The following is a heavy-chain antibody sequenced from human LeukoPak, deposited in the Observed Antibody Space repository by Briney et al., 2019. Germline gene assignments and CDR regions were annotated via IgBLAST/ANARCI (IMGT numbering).Heavy chain of an antibody. CDR3: ARDRIAARQDYYYYYYMDV. D-gene: IGHD6-6*01. CDR1: GGSISSGGYS. Sequence: SETLSLTCAVSGGSISSGGYSWSWIRQPPGKGLEWIGSIYYSGSTYYNPSLKSRVTISVDTSKNQFSLKLSSVTAADTAVYYCARDRIAARQDYYYYYYMDVWGKGTTVTVSS. CDR2: IYYSGST. V-gene: IGHV4-39*07. J-gene: IGHJ6*03.